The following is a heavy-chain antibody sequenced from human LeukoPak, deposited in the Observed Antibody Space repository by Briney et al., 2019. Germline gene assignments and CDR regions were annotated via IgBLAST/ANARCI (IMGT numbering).Heavy chain of an antibody. D-gene: IGHD2/OR15-2a*01. CDR3: ARSLSGFYGMDV. J-gene: IGHJ6*02. V-gene: IGHV1-3*02. Sequence: GASVTVSCKASGYTFTGYVIHWVRQAPGQWLEWMGWSNAGNGNTKYSQEFQGRVTIIRDTSATTVYMELSSLRSEDMAVYYCARSLSGFYGMDVWGQGTTVTVSS. CDR1: GYTFTGYV. CDR2: SNAGNGNT.